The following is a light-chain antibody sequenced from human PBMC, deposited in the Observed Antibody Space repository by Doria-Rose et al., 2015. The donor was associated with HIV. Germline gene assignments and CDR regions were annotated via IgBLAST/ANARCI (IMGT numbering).Light chain of an antibody. CDR1: QSLVNSDGKTY. CDR3: MQTILLPFT. V-gene: IGKV2D-29*02. J-gene: IGKJ3*01. Sequence: TQSPLSLSVTPGQPASISCRSSQSLVNSDGKTYLYWYLQKPGQSPQLLIYEVSNRFSGVPDRLSGSGSTTDFTLKISRVEPEDFGVYYCMQTILLPFTFGPGTTVDIK. CDR2: EVS.